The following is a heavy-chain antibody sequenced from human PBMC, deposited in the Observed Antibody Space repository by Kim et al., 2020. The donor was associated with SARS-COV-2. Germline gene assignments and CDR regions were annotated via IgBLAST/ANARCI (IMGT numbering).Heavy chain of an antibody. CDR3: ARDQVYFSAMDV. CDR2: ISAYNGET. J-gene: IGHJ6*02. V-gene: IGHV1-18*01. CDR1: GYTFSGFG. Sequence: ASVKVSCKTSGYTFSGFGVSWVRQAPGQGLEWVGWISAYNGETNSAQKFQGRVTMTTDTSTSTAYLELRGLRVDDTAGYCCARDQVYFSAMDVWGQGTTV.